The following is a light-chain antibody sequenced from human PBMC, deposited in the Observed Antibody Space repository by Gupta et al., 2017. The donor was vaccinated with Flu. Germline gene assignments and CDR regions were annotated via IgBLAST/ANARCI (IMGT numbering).Light chain of an antibody. CDR3: RQDNGYPRT. Sequence: DIQMTQSPSSLSASVGDRVTITCRASQDIRRNLAWYQQRPGKAPKRLVYAASSVQSGVPSRFSGSGSGAEFTLTISSRQPEDFATYYCRQDNGYPRTFGQGTKVEIK. V-gene: IGKV1-17*01. J-gene: IGKJ1*01. CDR1: QDIRRN. CDR2: AAS.